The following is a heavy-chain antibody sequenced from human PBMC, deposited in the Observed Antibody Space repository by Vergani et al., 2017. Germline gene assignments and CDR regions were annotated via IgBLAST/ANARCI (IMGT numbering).Heavy chain of an antibody. CDR1: GGSISSSSYY. D-gene: IGHD4-23*01. CDR3: ITYAYGGKPAAAYFDY. CDR2: IYYSGST. V-gene: IGHV4-39*03. J-gene: IGHJ4*02. Sequence: QVQLQQWGAGLLKPSETLSLTCTVSGGSISSSSYYWGWIRQPPGKGLEWIGSIYYSGSTYYNPSLKSRVTISVDTSKNQFSRKLSSVTAADTAVYYCITYAYGGKPAAAYFDYWGQGTLVTVSS.